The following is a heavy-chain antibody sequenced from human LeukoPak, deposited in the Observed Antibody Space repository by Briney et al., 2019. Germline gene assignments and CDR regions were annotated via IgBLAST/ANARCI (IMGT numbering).Heavy chain of an antibody. CDR2: SSDSGST. Sequence: SETLSLTCTVSGGSISSYYWSWIRQPPGKGLEWIGYSSDSGSTNYNPSLKSRVALLVDTSKNQFSLNLCSVTAADTAVYYCARGTDYGDSWGQGTLVTVSS. J-gene: IGHJ4*02. CDR1: GGSISSYY. D-gene: IGHD2-2*01. CDR3: ARGTDYGDS. V-gene: IGHV4-59*01.